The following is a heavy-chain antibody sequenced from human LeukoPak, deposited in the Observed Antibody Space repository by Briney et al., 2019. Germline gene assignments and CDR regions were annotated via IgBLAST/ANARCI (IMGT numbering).Heavy chain of an antibody. CDR2: IYFSRST. CDR3: ARAPGWNYPYYFDY. J-gene: IGHJ4*02. D-gene: IGHD1-7*01. CDR1: GGSISSYY. V-gene: IGHV4-59*01. Sequence: SETLSLTCTVSGGSISSYYWSWVRQPPGEGLEWIGYIYFSRSTNYNPSLKSRDTISVDTSKTQFSLMLSSVTAADTAVYYCARAPGWNYPYYFDYWGQGTLVTVSS.